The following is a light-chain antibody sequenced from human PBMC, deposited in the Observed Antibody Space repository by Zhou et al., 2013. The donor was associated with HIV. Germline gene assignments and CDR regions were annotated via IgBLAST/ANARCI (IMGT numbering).Light chain of an antibody. CDR1: QDISSY. V-gene: IGKV1-27*01. Sequence: DIQMTQSPSSLSASVGDRVTITCRASQDISSYLAWYQQKPGKAPKLLIHLASTLLSGVPSRFSGSVSGTDFTLTISSLQPEDVATYYCQKYDRAPLTFGGGTKVEIK. J-gene: IGKJ4*01. CDR3: QKYDRAPLT. CDR2: LAS.